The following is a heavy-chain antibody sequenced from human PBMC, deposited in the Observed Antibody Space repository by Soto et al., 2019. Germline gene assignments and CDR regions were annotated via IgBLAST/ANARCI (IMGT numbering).Heavy chain of an antibody. CDR1: GFSLSNARMG. Sequence: QVTLKESGPVLVKPTETLTLTCTVSGFSLSNARMGVGWIRQPPGKALEWLAHIFSNDEKSYSTSLKSRLTISKDTSKSQVVLTMTNMDPVDTATYYCARILKYYDSSGYPFASFDIWGQGTMVTVSS. CDR2: IFSNDEK. CDR3: ARILKYYDSSGYPFASFDI. J-gene: IGHJ3*02. D-gene: IGHD3-22*01. V-gene: IGHV2-26*01.